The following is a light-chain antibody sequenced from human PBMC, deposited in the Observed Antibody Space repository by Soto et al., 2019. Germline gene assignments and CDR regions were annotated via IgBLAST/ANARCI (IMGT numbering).Light chain of an antibody. J-gene: IGLJ2*01. CDR1: SGYVGTYSL. V-gene: IGLV2-14*02. CDR3: NSYGGNTNVV. CDR2: EVS. Sequence: QSALAQPASVSGSPGQSITISCTGASGYVGTYSLVSWYQQHPGKAPKILIYEVSKRASGVPDRFSGSKSGNTASLTVSGLQPDDEADYYCNSYGGNTNVVFGGGTKLTVL.